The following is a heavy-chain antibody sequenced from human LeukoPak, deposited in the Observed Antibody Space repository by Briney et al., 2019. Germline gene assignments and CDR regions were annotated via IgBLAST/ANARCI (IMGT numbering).Heavy chain of an antibody. Sequence: PGGSLRLSCAASGFTVSTNYMTWVRQAPGKGLEWVSVIYSGGSTYYADSVTGRFTISRDNSRNTLYLQMNSLRVEDTAVYYCARRRSTSWASDIWGQGTMVTVSS. CDR3: ARRRSTSWASDI. CDR2: IYSGGST. J-gene: IGHJ3*02. V-gene: IGHV3-53*01. D-gene: IGHD6-13*01. CDR1: GFTVSTNY.